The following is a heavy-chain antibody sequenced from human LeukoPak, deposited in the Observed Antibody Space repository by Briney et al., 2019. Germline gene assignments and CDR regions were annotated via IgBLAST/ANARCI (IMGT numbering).Heavy chain of an antibody. J-gene: IGHJ6*02. CDR1: GGTFSSYA. Sequence: VASVKVSCKASGGTFSSYAISWVRQAPGQGLEWMGGIIPIFGTANYAQKFQGRVTITADESTSTAYMELSSLRSEDTAVYYCARGAPGYYYGMDVWGRGTTVTVSS. V-gene: IGHV1-69*13. CDR2: IIPIFGTA. CDR3: ARGAPGYYYGMDV.